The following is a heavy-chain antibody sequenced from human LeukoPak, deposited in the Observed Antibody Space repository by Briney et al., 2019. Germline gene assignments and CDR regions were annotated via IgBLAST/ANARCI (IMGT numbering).Heavy chain of an antibody. CDR2: ITDDSKTM. J-gene: IGHJ4*02. CDR1: GFTFDTYS. CDR3: ARDPAAGSFDY. Sequence: PGGSLRLSCVASGFTFDTYSMNWIRQAPGKGLEWTSYITDDSKTMYYADSVKGRFTISRDNAKNALYLQMNSLRAEDTAVYYCARDPAAGSFDYWGQGTLVTVSS. V-gene: IGHV3-48*04. D-gene: IGHD6-13*01.